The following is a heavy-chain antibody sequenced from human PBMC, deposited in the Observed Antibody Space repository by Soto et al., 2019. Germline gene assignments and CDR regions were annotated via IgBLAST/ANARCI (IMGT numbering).Heavy chain of an antibody. CDR1: GYGFTSYW. V-gene: IGHV5-51*01. Sequence: GEFLKISCQGSGYGFTSYWIAWVRHIPGKGLEWMGIVYPDDSDTEYGPSFQGQVTVSADKSISTAFLQWNSLKASDTAIYFCARQGPGIYLDYWGQGTLVTVSS. CDR3: ARQGPGIYLDY. J-gene: IGHJ4*02. CDR2: VYPDDSDT.